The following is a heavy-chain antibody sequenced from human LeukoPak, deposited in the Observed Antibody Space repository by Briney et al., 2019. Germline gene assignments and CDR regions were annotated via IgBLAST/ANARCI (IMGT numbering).Heavy chain of an antibody. CDR2: IKQDGSEI. D-gene: IGHD1-26*01. J-gene: IGHJ4*02. Sequence: GGSLRLSCAASGFTFNNYWMTWLRQAPGKGLEWVANIKQDGSEIYYVDSVQGRFTISRDNAKNSLYLQMNSLRAEDTAVYYCARERLELRYFDCWGQGTLVTVSS. CDR3: ARERLELRYFDC. CDR1: GFTFNNYW. V-gene: IGHV3-7*01.